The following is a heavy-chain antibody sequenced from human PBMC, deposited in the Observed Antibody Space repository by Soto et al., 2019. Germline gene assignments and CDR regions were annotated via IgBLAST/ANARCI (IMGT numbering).Heavy chain of an antibody. CDR1: GFTFSRYT. J-gene: IGHJ4*02. D-gene: IGHD1-26*01. Sequence: QVQLVESGGGVVQPGRSLRLSCAASGFTFSRYTMHWVRQAPGKGLEWVAVISYDGSNKYYADSVKGRFTISRDNSKNTLYLQMNSLRAEDTAVIYCARSGGSYFGPFDYWGQGTLVTVSS. CDR2: ISYDGSNK. V-gene: IGHV3-30*14. CDR3: ARSGGSYFGPFDY.